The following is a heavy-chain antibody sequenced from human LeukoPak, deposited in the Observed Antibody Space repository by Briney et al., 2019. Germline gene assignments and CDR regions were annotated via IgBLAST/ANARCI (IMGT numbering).Heavy chain of an antibody. V-gene: IGHV4-34*01. D-gene: IGHD1-26*01. CDR3: ARGRIVGARLDY. CDR1: GGSFSGYY. CDR2: INHSGST. J-gene: IGHJ4*02. Sequence: PSETLSLTCAVYGGSFSGYYWSWIRQPPGKGLEWIGEINHSGSTNYNPSLKSRVTISVDTSKNQFSLKLSSVTAADTAVYYCARGRIVGARLDYWGQGTLVTVSS.